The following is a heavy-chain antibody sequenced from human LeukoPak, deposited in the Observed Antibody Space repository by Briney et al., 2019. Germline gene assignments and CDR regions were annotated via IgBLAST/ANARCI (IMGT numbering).Heavy chain of an antibody. Sequence: GESLKISCKASGYSFTTYWIVWVRQMPGKGLECMGIIYPGDSDTRYSPSFQGQVTISADKSVSTAYLQWSSLKASDTAMYYCARGYGSGWYDYWGQGTLVTVSS. V-gene: IGHV5-51*01. CDR2: IYPGDSDT. D-gene: IGHD6-19*01. CDR3: ARGYGSGWYDY. J-gene: IGHJ4*02. CDR1: GYSFTTYW.